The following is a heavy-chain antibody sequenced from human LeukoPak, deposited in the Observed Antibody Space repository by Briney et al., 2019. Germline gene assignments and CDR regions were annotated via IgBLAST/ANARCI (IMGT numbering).Heavy chain of an antibody. Sequence: AASVKVSCKASGYTFTSYYMHWVRQAPGQGLEWMGGIIPIFGTANYAQKFQGRVTITADESTSTAYMELSSLRSEDTAVYYCARVFNYYDSSGYYRRLHYFDYWGQGTLVTVSS. CDR2: IIPIFGTA. V-gene: IGHV1-69*13. J-gene: IGHJ4*02. D-gene: IGHD3-22*01. CDR3: ARVFNYYDSSGYYRRLHYFDY. CDR1: GYTFTSYY.